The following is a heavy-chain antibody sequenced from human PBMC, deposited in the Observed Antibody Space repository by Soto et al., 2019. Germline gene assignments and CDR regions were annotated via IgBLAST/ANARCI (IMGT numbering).Heavy chain of an antibody. CDR1: GGTFSSYA. Sequence: AASVKVSCKASGGTFSSYAISWVRQAPGQGLEWMGGIIPIFGTANYAQKFQGRVTITADESTSTAYMELSSLRSEDTAVYYCASSHYQLLLGYYYYYGMDVWGQGTTVTVSS. CDR2: IIPIFGTA. V-gene: IGHV1-69*13. CDR3: ASSHYQLLLGYYYYYGMDV. D-gene: IGHD2-2*01. J-gene: IGHJ6*02.